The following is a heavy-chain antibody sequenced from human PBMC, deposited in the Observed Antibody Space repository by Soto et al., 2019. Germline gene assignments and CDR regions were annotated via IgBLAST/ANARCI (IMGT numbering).Heavy chain of an antibody. CDR2: IYYSGST. D-gene: IGHD1-1*01. Sequence: QVQLQESGPGLVKPSQTLSLTCTVSGGSISSGGYYWSWIRQHPGKGLEWIGYIYYSGSTYYNPSLKSRVTMSVDTSKNQFSLKLSSVTAADTAVYYCARVFTTTASAAFDIWGQGTMVTVSS. CDR1: GGSISSGGYY. CDR3: ARVFTTTASAAFDI. V-gene: IGHV4-31*03. J-gene: IGHJ3*02.